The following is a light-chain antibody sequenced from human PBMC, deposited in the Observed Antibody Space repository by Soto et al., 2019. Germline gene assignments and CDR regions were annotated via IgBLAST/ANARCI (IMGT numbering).Light chain of an antibody. CDR2: DAS. CDR3: QRYTTYSWT. J-gene: IGKJ1*01. Sequence: GAIVTITSRASQNTGTWLACYQQKPGKAPKLLIYDASRLETGIPSRFRGSGVGAEFTLTITSLQPDDFATYYCQRYTTYSWTFGQGTKVDIK. CDR1: QNTGTW. V-gene: IGKV1-5*01.